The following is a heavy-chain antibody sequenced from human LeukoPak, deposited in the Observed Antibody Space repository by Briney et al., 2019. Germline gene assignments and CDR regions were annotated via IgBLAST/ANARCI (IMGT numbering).Heavy chain of an antibody. CDR1: GYSFTSYW. CDR2: IYPGDSDT. V-gene: IGHV5-51*01. D-gene: IGHD2-2*01. Sequence: GESLQISCKGSGYSFTSYWIGWVRQMPGKGLECMGIIYPGDSDTKYSPSFQGQVTISADKSISTAYLQWSSLKASDTAMYYCAREHCSSTSCYRRINWFDPWGQGTLVTVSS. J-gene: IGHJ5*02. CDR3: AREHCSSTSCYRRINWFDP.